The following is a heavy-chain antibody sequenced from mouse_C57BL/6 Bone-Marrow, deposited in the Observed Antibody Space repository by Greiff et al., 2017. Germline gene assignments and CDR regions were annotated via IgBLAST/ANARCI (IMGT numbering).Heavy chain of an antibody. CDR2: ISYSGST. V-gene: IGHV3-8*01. CDR1: GYSITSDY. CDR3: ARYHYYGSRGGYFDV. J-gene: IGHJ1*03. D-gene: IGHD1-1*01. Sequence: EVHLVESGPGLAKPSQTLSLTCSVTGYSITSDYWNWIRKFPGNKLEYMGYISYSGSTYYNPSLKSRISITRDTSKNQYYLQLNSVTTEDTATYYCARYHYYGSRGGYFDVWGTGTTVTVSS.